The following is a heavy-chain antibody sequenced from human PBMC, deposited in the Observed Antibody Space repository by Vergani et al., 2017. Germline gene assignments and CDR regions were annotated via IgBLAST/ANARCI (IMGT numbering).Heavy chain of an antibody. Sequence: VQLVQSGTEVKKPGSSVKVSCKASGGTFSSYAISWVRQAPGQGLEWMGGIIPIFGTANYAQKFQGRVTITADESTSTAYMELNSLRSEDTAVYYCTRGWYYDSIAYWAYWCQGTLVTVSS. V-gene: IGHV1-69*01. CDR1: GGTFSSYA. D-gene: IGHD3-22*01. CDR2: IIPIFGTA. CDR3: TRGWYYDSIAYWAY. J-gene: IGHJ4*02.